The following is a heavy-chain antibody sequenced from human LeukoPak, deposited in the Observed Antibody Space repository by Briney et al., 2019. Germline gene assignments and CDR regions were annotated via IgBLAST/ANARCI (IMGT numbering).Heavy chain of an antibody. J-gene: IGHJ5*02. V-gene: IGHV3-30*04. D-gene: IGHD3-10*01. CDR3: AKDLLRDRWFGES. Sequence: PGGSLRLSCAASGFTFSSYAMHWVRQAPGKGLEWVALISYDGTNKYYADSVKGRFTISRDNSKNTLYLQMDSLRLEDTAVYYCAKDLLRDRWFGESWGQGTLVTVSS. CDR1: GFTFSSYA. CDR2: ISYDGTNK.